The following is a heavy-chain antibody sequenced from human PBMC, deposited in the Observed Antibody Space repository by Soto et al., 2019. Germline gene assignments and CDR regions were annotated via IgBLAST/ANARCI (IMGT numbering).Heavy chain of an antibody. Sequence: SVKVSCKASGGTFSSYAISWVRQAPGQGLEWMGGIIPIFGTADYAQKFQGRVTITADESTSTAYMELNSLRSEDTAVYYCAGPPELTRIYYYYGMDVWGQGTTVTVSS. V-gene: IGHV1-69*13. CDR1: GGTFSSYA. J-gene: IGHJ6*02. CDR2: IIPIFGTA. D-gene: IGHD1-7*01. CDR3: AGPPELTRIYYYYGMDV.